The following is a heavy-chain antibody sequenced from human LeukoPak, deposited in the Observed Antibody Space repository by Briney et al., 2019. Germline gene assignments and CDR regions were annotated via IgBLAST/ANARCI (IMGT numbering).Heavy chain of an antibody. V-gene: IGHV4-39*02. CDR2: IYYSGST. CDR3: ASLHLTYYGMDV. Sequence: SETLSLTCTVSGGSLSGSSYYWGWIRQPPGKGLEWIGSIYYSGSTYFNPSLKSRVTISVDMSKNHFSLKLSSVTAAETAVYYCASLHLTYYGMDVWGPGTTVTVSS. CDR1: GGSLSGSSYY. J-gene: IGHJ6*02.